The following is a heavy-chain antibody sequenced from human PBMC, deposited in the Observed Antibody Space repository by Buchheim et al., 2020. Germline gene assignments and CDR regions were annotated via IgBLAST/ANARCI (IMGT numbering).Heavy chain of an antibody. CDR3: AKDLSYYLDSSGYQNYFDY. D-gene: IGHD3-22*01. J-gene: IGHJ4*02. CDR2: ISYDGGNR. V-gene: IGHV3-30*18. CDR1: GFTFSSYG. Sequence: QVQLVESGGGVVQPGRSLRLSCAASGFTFSSYGMHWVRQAPGKGLEWVAVISYDGGNRYYADSVKGRFTISRDNSKNTLYLQMNSLRAEDTAVYFCAKDLSYYLDSSGYQNYFDYWGQGTL.